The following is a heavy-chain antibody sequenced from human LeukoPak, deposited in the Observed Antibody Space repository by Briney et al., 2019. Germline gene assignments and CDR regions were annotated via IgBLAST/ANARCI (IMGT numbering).Heavy chain of an antibody. CDR1: GYTFTGYH. J-gene: IGHJ4*02. V-gene: IGHV1-2*02. Sequence: ASVKVSCKASGYTFTGYHMHWVRQAPGQGLEWMGWINPNSGGTNYAQKFQGRVTMTRDTSISTAYMELSRLRSDDTAVYYCVGYCSSTSCRGVFDYWGQGTLVTVSS. CDR2: INPNSGGT. D-gene: IGHD2-2*01. CDR3: VGYCSSTSCRGVFDY.